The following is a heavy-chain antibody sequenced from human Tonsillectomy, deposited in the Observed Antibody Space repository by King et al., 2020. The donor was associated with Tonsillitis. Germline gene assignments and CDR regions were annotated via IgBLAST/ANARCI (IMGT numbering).Heavy chain of an antibody. V-gene: IGHV5-51*01. D-gene: IGHD6-19*01. CDR1: GPSFTKYY. J-gene: IGHJ4*02. CDR3: ARRAPRYNSAWGGYFDS. Sequence: VQLVESGAEVKKPGEFLKISCKGSGPSFTKYYIAWVRQKPGKGLEWMGIIFPGDSDTRYSPSFEGQVTMSADKSTGTVYLQWTSLKASDTAMYYCARRAPRYNSAWGGYFDSWGRGTLVTVSS. CDR2: IFPGDSDT.